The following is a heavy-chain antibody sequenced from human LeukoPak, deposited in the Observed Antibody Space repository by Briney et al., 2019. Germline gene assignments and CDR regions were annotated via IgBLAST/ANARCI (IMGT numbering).Heavy chain of an antibody. Sequence: PSETLSLTCTVSGGSISSSSYYWGWIRQPPGKGLEWIGSIYYSGSTYYNPSLKSRVTISVDTSKNQFSLKLGSVTAADTAVYYCASRPGIAVAGFDYWGQGTLVTVSS. V-gene: IGHV4-39*01. CDR3: ASRPGIAVAGFDY. D-gene: IGHD6-19*01. CDR2: IYYSGST. J-gene: IGHJ4*02. CDR1: GGSISSSSYY.